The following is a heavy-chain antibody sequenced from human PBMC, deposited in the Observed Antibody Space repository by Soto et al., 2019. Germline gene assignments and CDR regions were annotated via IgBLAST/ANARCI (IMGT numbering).Heavy chain of an antibody. CDR3: ARDQGDG. J-gene: IGHJ4*02. Sequence: QVQLVESGGGVVQPGRSLRLSCAASGFAFSTYGMHGVRQAPGKGLEWVAVIWYDGSDKYYADSVKGRFTISRDNSENTLYLQMNSLRAEETAVYYCARDQGDGWGQGTLVTVSS. CDR1: GFAFSTYG. D-gene: IGHD2-21*02. CDR2: IWYDGSDK. V-gene: IGHV3-33*01.